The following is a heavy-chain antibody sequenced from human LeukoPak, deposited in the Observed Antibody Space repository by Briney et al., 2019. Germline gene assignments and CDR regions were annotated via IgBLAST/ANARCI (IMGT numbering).Heavy chain of an antibody. CDR3: ARSLGMESYYYYGMDV. CDR2: IYTSGST. V-gene: IGHV4-4*07. J-gene: IGHJ6*02. D-gene: IGHD1-14*01. CDR1: SGSISSYY. Sequence: PSETLSLTCTVSSGSISSYYWSWIRQPAGKGLEWIGRIYTSGSTNYNPSLKSRVTMSVDTSKNQFSLKLSSVTAADTAVYYCARSLGMESYYYYGMDVWGQGTTVTVSS.